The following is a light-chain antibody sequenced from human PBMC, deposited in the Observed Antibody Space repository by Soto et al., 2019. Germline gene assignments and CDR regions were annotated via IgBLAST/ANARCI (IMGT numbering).Light chain of an antibody. Sequence: EIVMTQSPATLSVSPGASATLSCRASQSVSTNLAWYQQKPGQVPRVLIYDASNRATGIPARFSGSGSGTDFTLTISSLEPEDFAVYYCQQRSNWPWTFGQGTKVDIK. V-gene: IGKV3-11*01. J-gene: IGKJ1*01. CDR1: QSVSTN. CDR2: DAS. CDR3: QQRSNWPWT.